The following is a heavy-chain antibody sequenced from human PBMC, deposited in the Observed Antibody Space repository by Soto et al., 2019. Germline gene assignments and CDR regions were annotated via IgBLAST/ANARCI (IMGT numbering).Heavy chain of an antibody. D-gene: IGHD2-15*01. CDR2: VSYDGSNE. CDR3: AKDLGYCSGGSCYSEGYFDY. Sequence: QVQLVESGGGVVQPGRSLRLSCAASGFTFSSYGMHRVRQTPGKGLEWVALVSYDGSNENYVDSVKGRFAISRHNSKNTVYLQMNMLRTEDTAVYYCAKDLGYCSGGSCYSEGYFDYWGQGALVTVSS. J-gene: IGHJ4*02. V-gene: IGHV3-30*18. CDR1: GFTFSSYG.